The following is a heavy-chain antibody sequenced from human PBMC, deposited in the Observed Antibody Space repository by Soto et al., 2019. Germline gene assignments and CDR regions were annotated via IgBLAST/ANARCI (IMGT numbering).Heavy chain of an antibody. Sequence: EVQLVESGGGLVQPGGSLRLSCEASGFTFRNYDMHWVRQGTGKGLEWVSGISAAGDPDYADSVEGRFTISRENAKNSFFLQMTSLRVGDTAVYYCARTDRDFYGLDVWGQGTTVIVSS. V-gene: IGHV3-13*05. J-gene: IGHJ6*02. CDR2: ISAAGDP. CDR3: ARTDRDFYGLDV. CDR1: GFTFRNYD.